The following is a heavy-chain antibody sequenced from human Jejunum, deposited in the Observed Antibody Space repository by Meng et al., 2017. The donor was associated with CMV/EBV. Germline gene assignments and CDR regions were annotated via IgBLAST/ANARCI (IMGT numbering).Heavy chain of an antibody. Sequence: ASGCTFTNYIHWVRQAPGQGPEWMGWIDPKRGGTSYAQKFQGRVTMTRDTSITTAYMELSSLRSDDTAVYYCARDPGIPGTYWYFDFWGRGSLVTVSS. D-gene: IGHD1-7*01. CDR2: IDPKRGGT. CDR1: GCTFTNY. J-gene: IGHJ2*01. V-gene: IGHV1-2*02. CDR3: ARDPGIPGTYWYFDF.